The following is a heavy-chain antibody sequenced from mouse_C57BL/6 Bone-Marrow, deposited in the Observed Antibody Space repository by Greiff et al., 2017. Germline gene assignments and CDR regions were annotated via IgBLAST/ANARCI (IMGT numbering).Heavy chain of an antibody. Sequence: QVQLQQPGAELVKPGASVKLSCKASGYTFTSYWMHWVKQRPGQGLEWIGMIHPNRGSTTYNEKFKSKATLTVDKSSSTAYMQLSSLTSEVSAVYYCARSRTWTDYWGQGTTRTGSS. CDR1: GYTFTSYW. V-gene: IGHV1-64*01. CDR3: ARSRTWTDY. CDR2: IHPNRGST. J-gene: IGHJ2*01.